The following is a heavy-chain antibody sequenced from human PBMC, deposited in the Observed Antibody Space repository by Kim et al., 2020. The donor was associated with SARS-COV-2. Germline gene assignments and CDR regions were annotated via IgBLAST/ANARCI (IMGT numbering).Heavy chain of an antibody. CDR2: ISSSSSYI. V-gene: IGHV3-21*01. Sequence: GGSLRLSCAASGFTFSSYSMNWVRQAPGKGLEWVSSISSSSSYIYYADSVKGRFTISRDNAKNSLYLQMNSLRAEDTAVYYCAREKSSTDWYFDLWGRGTLVTVSS. D-gene: IGHD2-2*01. J-gene: IGHJ2*01. CDR1: GFTFSSYS. CDR3: AREKSSTDWYFDL.